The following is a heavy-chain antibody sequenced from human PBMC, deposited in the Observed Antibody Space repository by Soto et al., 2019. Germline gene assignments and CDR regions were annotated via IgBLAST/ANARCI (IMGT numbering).Heavy chain of an antibody. CDR2: ISAYNGNT. V-gene: IGHV1-18*01. J-gene: IGHJ3*02. Sequence: QVQLVQSGAEVKKPGASVKVSCKASGYTFTSYGISWVRQAPGQGLEWMGWISAYNGNTNYAQKLQGRVTMTTDTSTSTAYMELRSLRSDETAVYYCARDSGYSSGWYKESNDAFDIWGQGTMVTVSS. CDR3: ARDSGYSSGWYKESNDAFDI. D-gene: IGHD6-19*01. CDR1: GYTFTSYG.